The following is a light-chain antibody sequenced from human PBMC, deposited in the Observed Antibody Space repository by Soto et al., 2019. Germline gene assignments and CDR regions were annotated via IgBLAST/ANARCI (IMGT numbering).Light chain of an antibody. J-gene: IGLJ2*01. V-gene: IGLV2-23*01. CDR3: CSYAGSSTSVV. Sequence: QSALTQPASVSGSPGQSITISCTGTSRDVGSYNLVSWYQQHPGKAPKLMIYEGSKRPSGVSNRFSGSKSGNTASLTISGLQAEDEADYCCCSYAGSSTSVVFGGGTQLTVL. CDR1: SRDVGSYNL. CDR2: EGS.